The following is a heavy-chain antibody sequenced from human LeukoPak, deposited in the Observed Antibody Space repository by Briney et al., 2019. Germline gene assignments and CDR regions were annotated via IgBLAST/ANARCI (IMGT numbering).Heavy chain of an antibody. CDR1: GFTFSSYA. CDR2: ISGSGGST. J-gene: IGHJ4*02. Sequence: GGSLRLSCAASGFTFSSYAMSWVRQAPGKGLEWVSAISGSGGSTYYADAVKGRFTISRDNSRNTLYLQMNSLRAEDTAVYYCAKGPRGSSGYHIDYWGQGTLVTVSS. CDR3: AKGPRGSSGYHIDY. V-gene: IGHV3-23*01. D-gene: IGHD3-22*01.